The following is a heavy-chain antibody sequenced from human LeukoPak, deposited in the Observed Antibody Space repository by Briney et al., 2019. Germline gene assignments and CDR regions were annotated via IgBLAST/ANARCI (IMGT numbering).Heavy chain of an antibody. CDR3: AAAGFDY. V-gene: IGHV3-48*03. CDR2: ISSSGGSI. Sequence: GGSLRLSCAASGFTFSGSEMNWVRQAPGKGLEWVSGISSSGGSIYYADSVQGRFTISRDNARKSLHLQMNSLRAEDTAVYYCAAAGFDYWGQGTLVTVSS. CDR1: GFTFSGSE. J-gene: IGHJ4*02.